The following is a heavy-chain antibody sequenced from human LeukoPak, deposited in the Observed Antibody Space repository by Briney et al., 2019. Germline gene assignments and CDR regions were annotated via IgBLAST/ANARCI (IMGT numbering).Heavy chain of an antibody. V-gene: IGHV3-23*01. D-gene: IGHD6-19*01. Sequence: GGSLRLSCAASGFSFSSYAMSWVRQAPGKGLEWVSAISGIGGSTYYAYSVKGRFTISRDNSKNTLYLQMNSLRAEDTAVYYCAKARRAYSSGWLFDYWGQGTLVTVSS. CDR2: ISGIGGST. CDR1: GFSFSSYA. CDR3: AKARRAYSSGWLFDY. J-gene: IGHJ4*02.